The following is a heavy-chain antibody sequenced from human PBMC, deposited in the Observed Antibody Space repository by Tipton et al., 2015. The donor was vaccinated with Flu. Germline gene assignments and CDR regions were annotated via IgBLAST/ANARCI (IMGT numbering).Heavy chain of an antibody. CDR2: VHQAGST. D-gene: IGHD4-11*01. J-gene: IGHJ5*02. Sequence: TLSLTCTVSGGSISGGNYYWGWIRQPPGKGLEWIGNVHQAGSTYYNPSLRSRITISLDRPKNQFSLRLTYVTAADTAVYYCARRDYSNYVSEPKNWFDPWGQGTLVTVSS. CDR3: ARRDYSNYVSEPKNWFDP. CDR1: GGSISGGNYY. V-gene: IGHV4-39*07.